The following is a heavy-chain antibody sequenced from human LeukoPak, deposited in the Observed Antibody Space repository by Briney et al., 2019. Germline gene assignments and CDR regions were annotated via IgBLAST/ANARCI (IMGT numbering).Heavy chain of an antibody. Sequence: PGCSLRLSCEASGFTFGSHAMYWVRQAPGKGLEWVAGIFGSGGSPHYADSVKGRFTISRDNSRNTVYLQINSLRADDTAVYYCGKTTVGYSSGQKPAWPVDYWGQGTLVTVSS. CDR1: GFTFGSHA. V-gene: IGHV3-23*01. D-gene: IGHD5-18*01. J-gene: IGHJ4*02. CDR3: GKTTVGYSSGQKPAWPVDY. CDR2: IFGSGGSP.